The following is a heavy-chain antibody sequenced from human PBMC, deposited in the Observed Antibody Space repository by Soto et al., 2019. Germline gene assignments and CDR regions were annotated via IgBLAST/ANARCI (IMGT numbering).Heavy chain of an antibody. CDR1: GFTFSSYS. D-gene: IGHD3-3*01. CDR2: ISSSSSYI. Sequence: PGGSLRLSCAASGFTFSSYSMNCVRQAPGKGLEWVSSISSSSSYIYYADSVKGRFTISRDNAKNSLYLQMNSLRAEDTAVYYCARGPFLEWLSRNNAFDFWGQGTMVIVS. V-gene: IGHV3-21*01. J-gene: IGHJ3*01. CDR3: ARGPFLEWLSRNNAFDF.